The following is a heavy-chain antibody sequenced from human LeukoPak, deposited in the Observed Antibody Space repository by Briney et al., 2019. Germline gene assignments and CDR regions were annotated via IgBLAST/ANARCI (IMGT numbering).Heavy chain of an antibody. Sequence: SETLSLACTVSGGSISSSSYYWGWIRQPPGKGLEWIGSIYYSGSTYYNPSLKSRVSISVDTSKNQFSLILSSVTAADTAVYYCARDYYGSGSYYNHFYGLDVWGQGTTVTVSS. CDR1: GGSISSSSYY. J-gene: IGHJ6*02. CDR3: ARDYYGSGSYYNHFYGLDV. V-gene: IGHV4-39*07. D-gene: IGHD3-10*01. CDR2: IYYSGST.